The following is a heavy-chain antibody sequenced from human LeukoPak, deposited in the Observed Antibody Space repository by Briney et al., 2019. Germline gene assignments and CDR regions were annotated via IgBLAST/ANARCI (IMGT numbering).Heavy chain of an antibody. CDR1: GGTFSSYA. Sequence: SVKVSCKASGGTFSSYAISWVRQAPGQGLEWMGRIIPILGIANYAQKFQGRVTITADKSTSTAYMELSSLRSEGTAGYYWAXXXKLXTIFGYGMDVWGQGTTVTVSS. CDR2: IIPILGIA. CDR3: AXXXKLXTIFGYGMDV. D-gene: IGHD3-3*01. J-gene: IGHJ6*02. V-gene: IGHV1-69*04.